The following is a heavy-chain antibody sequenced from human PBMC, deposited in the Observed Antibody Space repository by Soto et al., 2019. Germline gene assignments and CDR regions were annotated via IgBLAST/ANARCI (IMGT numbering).Heavy chain of an antibody. V-gene: IGHV1-69*13. D-gene: IGHD3-22*01. J-gene: IGHJ6*02. CDR1: GGTFSSYA. CDR3: ARRSYYDSSGPSPYYYYGMDV. CDR2: IIPIFGTA. Sequence: SVKVSCKASGGTFSSYAISWVRQAPGQGLEWMGGIIPIFGTANYAQKFQGRVTITADESTSTAYMELSSLRSEDTAVYYCARRSYYDSSGPSPYYYYGMDVWGQGTTVTVSS.